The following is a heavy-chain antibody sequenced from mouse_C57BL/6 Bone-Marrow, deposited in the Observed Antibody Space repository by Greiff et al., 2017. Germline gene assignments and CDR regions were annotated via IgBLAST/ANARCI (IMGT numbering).Heavy chain of an antibody. J-gene: IGHJ4*01. CDR1: GFTFSDYY. CDR2: ISNGGGST. CDR3: ARHEDYGSSWGYYAMDY. Sequence: EVKLVESGGGLVQPGGSLKLSCAASGFTFSDYYMYWVRQTPEKRLEWVAYISNGGGSTYYPDTVKGRFTITRDSAKTTLYLQMSRLKSEDTAMYYCARHEDYGSSWGYYAMDYWGQGTSVTVSS. V-gene: IGHV5-12*01. D-gene: IGHD1-1*01.